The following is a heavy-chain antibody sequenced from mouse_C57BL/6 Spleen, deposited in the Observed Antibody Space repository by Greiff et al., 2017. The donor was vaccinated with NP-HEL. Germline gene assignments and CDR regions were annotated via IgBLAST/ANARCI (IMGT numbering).Heavy chain of an antibody. CDR3: ARDGTGPFDY. Sequence: DVHLVESGGGLVKPGGSLKLSCAASGFTFSSYAMSWVRQTPEKRLEWVATISDGGSYTYYPDNVKGRFTISRDNAKNNLYLQMSHLKSEDTAMYYCARDGTGPFDYWGQGTTLTVSS. CDR1: GFTFSSYA. J-gene: IGHJ2*01. CDR2: ISDGGSYT. V-gene: IGHV5-4*01. D-gene: IGHD4-1*01.